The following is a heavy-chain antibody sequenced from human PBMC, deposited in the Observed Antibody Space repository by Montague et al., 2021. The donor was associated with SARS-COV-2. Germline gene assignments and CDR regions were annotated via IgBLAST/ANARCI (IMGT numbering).Heavy chain of an antibody. J-gene: IGHJ6*02. Sequence: SETLSLTCTVSGGSISSSSYYWGWIRQPPGKGLEWIGSIYYSGSTYYNPSLKSRVTISVDTSKNQFSLKLSSVTAADTAVYYCARQDDILTDYYYYGMDVWGQGTTVTVSS. CDR2: IYYSGST. D-gene: IGHD3-9*01. CDR1: GGSISSSSYY. CDR3: ARQDDILTDYYYYGMDV. V-gene: IGHV4-39*01.